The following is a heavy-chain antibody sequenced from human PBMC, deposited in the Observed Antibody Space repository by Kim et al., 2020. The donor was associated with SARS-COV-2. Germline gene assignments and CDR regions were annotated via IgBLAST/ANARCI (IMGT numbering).Heavy chain of an antibody. Sequence: SETLSLTCTVSGGSISSNSCYWDWLRQPPGKPLEWIGNIHYSGRARSNPSLQSRVTLFVDTSKNQFSLRLTSVTAAAKAIYYCATHEEALNWFDPWGRG. CDR3: ATHEEALNWFDP. V-gene: IGHV4-39*01. CDR2: IHYSGRA. CDR1: GGSISSNSCY. J-gene: IGHJ5*02.